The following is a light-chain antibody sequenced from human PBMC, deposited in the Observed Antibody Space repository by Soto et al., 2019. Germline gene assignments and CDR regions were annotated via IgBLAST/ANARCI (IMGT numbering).Light chain of an antibody. CDR2: DAS. Sequence: IHLTHSPSTLSASVLYRVTLTFLASQSLNTRLAWYQQRPGKAPKLLIYDASTLESGVPSRFSGSGAGTEFTLTISSLQPDDFATYYCQHYYGFSRTFGQGTKVDIK. V-gene: IGKV1-5*01. J-gene: IGKJ1*01. CDR1: QSLNTR. CDR3: QHYYGFSRT.